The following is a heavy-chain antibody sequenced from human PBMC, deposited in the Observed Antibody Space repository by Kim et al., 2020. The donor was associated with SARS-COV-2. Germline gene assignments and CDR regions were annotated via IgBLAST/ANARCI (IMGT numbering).Heavy chain of an antibody. D-gene: IGHD5-12*01. CDR1: GGTFSSYA. V-gene: IGHV1-69*13. CDR2: IIPIFGTA. Sequence: SVKVSCKASGGTFSSYAISWVRQAPGQGLEWMGGIIPIFGTANYAQKFQGRVTITADESTSTAYMELSSLRSEDTAVYYCAGDLSLVAMGYYGMDVWGQGTTVTVSS. CDR3: AGDLSLVAMGYYGMDV. J-gene: IGHJ6*02.